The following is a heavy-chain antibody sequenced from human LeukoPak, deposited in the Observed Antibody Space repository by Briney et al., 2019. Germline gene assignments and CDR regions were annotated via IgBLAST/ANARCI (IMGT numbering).Heavy chain of an antibody. Sequence: PSETLSLTCTVSGGYISSGGYYWSWIRQHPGGGPEWIGYIYYSGSTYYNPSLNSRFTISVDTFKNQFSLKLSSVTAADTAVYYCARDRAGIVDYWGQGILVTVSS. CDR3: ARDRAGIVDY. CDR1: GGYISSGGYY. CDR2: IYYSGST. J-gene: IGHJ4*02. V-gene: IGHV4-31*03. D-gene: IGHD3-10*01.